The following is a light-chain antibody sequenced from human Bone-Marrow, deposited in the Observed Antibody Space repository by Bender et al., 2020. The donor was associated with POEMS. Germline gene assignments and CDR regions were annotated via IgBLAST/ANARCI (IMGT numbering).Light chain of an antibody. CDR2: EVS. J-gene: IGLJ3*02. V-gene: IGLV2-8*01. CDR1: SSDIGGYNY. Sequence: QSALTQPPSASGSPGQSVTISCTGTSSDIGGYNYVSWYQQHPGKAPKLMIYEVSQRPSGVPDRFFGSKSGNTASLIISGLQAEDEADYYCTAYSSRTASWVFGGGTKVTVL. CDR3: TAYSSRTASWV.